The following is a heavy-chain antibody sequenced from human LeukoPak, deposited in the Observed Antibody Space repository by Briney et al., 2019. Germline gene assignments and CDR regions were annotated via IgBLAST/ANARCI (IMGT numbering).Heavy chain of an antibody. J-gene: IGHJ3*02. Sequence: PSETLSLTCTVSGGSISSSSYYWGWIRQPPGKGLEWVSAIGGSGASTYYADSVRGRFTISRDNSKNALYVQMNSLRVEDTAVYYCAKIDYEDAFDIWGQGTMVTVSS. V-gene: IGHV3-23*01. CDR2: IGGSGAST. CDR3: AKIDYEDAFDI. D-gene: IGHD4-17*01. CDR1: GGSISSSSYY.